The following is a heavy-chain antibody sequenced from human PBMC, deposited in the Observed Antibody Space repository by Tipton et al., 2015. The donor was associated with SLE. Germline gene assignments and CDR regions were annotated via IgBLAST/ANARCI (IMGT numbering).Heavy chain of an antibody. D-gene: IGHD3-3*01. CDR1: GFTFNDQR. V-gene: IGHV3-21*01. J-gene: IGHJ4*02. CDR3: ARGGVDFWSGYPTWFDY. CDR2: ISSSSSYI. Sequence: SLRLSCEASGFTFNDQRMTWVRQAPGKGLEWVSSISSSSSYIYYADSVKGRFTISRDNAKNSLYLQMNSLRAEDTAVYYCARGGVDFWSGYPTWFDYWGQGTLVTVSS.